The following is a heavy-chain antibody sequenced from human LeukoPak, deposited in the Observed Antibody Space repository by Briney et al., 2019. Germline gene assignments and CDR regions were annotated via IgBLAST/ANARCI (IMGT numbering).Heavy chain of an antibody. V-gene: IGHV4-59*01. J-gene: IGHJ6*03. D-gene: IGHD6-19*01. CDR2: IYYSGST. CDR1: GGSISSYY. CDR3: AREPVAGYYYYMDV. Sequence: SETLSLTCTVSGGSISSYYGSWIRQPPGKGLEWIGYIYYSGSTNYNPSLKSRVTISVDTSKNQFSLKLSSVTAADTAVYYCAREPVAGYYYYMDVWGKGTTVTVSS.